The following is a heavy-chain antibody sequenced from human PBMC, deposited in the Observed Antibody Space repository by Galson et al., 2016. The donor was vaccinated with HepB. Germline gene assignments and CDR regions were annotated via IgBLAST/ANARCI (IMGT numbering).Heavy chain of an antibody. J-gene: IGHJ6*02. CDR1: SGSVSSGGYY. CDR3: ARDEGFYNGMDV. D-gene: IGHD2-2*02. V-gene: IGHV4-61*08. CDR2: IHNSGST. Sequence: SETLSLTCTVSSGSVSSGGYYWSWIRQPPGKGLEWIGYIHNSGSTNYNPFPKSRVTIAVDTSKNQFSLKLSSVTAADTAVYYCARDEGFYNGMDVWGQGTTVTVSS.